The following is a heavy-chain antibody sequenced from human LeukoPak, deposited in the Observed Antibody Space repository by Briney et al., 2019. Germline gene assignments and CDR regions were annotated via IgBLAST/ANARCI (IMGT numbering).Heavy chain of an antibody. CDR1: GFTFSSYG. Sequence: GGFLRLSCATSGFTFSSYGMVWVRQAPRKGLEYVSGITSNGCTTYYGNSVKGRFTISRDNSKDTLYLQMGSLRTEDMAVYYCARGIRWASDYWVQGGMVSVAS. V-gene: IGHV3-64*01. J-gene: IGHJ4*02. CDR2: ITSNGCTT. CDR3: ARGIRWASDY. D-gene: IGHD4-23*01.